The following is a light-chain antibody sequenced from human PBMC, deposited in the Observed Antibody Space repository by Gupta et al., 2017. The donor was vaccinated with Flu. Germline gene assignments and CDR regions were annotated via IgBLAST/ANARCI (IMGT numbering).Light chain of an antibody. J-gene: IGLJ2*01. CDR3: QVEESNSDHL. Sequence: GGNNIVSKDVHLYQQKPGQAPVLVVYYDSDRPSGIPERSSGSNSGNTATLTISMVEAGDGAGCYCQVEESNSDHLFGGGTKLTVL. CDR2: YDS. V-gene: IGLV3-21*01. CDR1: NIVSKD.